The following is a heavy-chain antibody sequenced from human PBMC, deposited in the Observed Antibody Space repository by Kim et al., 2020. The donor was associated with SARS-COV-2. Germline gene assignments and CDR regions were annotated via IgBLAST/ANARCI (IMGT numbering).Heavy chain of an antibody. CDR2: LSYDGSRK. J-gene: IGHJ4*02. V-gene: IGHV3-30*04. Sequence: GGSLRLSCSASGFRFGSYAMNWVRQAPGKGLEWVAGLSYDGSRKSYADFVKGRFTISRDNSKNTLDLQMDSLRREDRAVYYCVKEGLEYYGSGSYSLWGQGTLVTVST. D-gene: IGHD3-10*01. CDR3: VKEGLEYYGSGSYSL. CDR1: GFRFGSYA.